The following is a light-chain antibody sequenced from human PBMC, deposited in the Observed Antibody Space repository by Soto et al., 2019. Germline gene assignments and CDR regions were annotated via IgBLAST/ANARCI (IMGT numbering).Light chain of an antibody. CDR3: SSYTSTSTLGV. V-gene: IGLV2-14*01. Sequence: QSALTQPASMSGSPGQSITISCTGTSSDVVGYHYVSWYQQLPGKAPQLIIYDVTNRPSGVSNRFSGSKSGNTASLTISGLQHEDEADYYCSSYTSTSTLGVFGGGTKLTVL. J-gene: IGLJ3*02. CDR2: DVT. CDR1: SSDVVGYHY.